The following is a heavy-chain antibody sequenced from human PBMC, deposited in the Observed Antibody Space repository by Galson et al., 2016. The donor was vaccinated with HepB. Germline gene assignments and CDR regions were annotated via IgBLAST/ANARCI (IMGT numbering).Heavy chain of an antibody. CDR1: GGSISSGSHY. D-gene: IGHD2-15*01. V-gene: IGHV4-61*02. J-gene: IGHJ4*02. Sequence: TLSLTCTVSGGSISSGSHYWSWTRQPAGKGLEWIGSIYTSGSTNYNPSLKSRVTISVDTSKNQFSLKLSSVTAADTAVYYCAREYCNGGSCYPGVYWGQGTLVTVSS. CDR3: AREYCNGGSCYPGVY. CDR2: IYTSGST.